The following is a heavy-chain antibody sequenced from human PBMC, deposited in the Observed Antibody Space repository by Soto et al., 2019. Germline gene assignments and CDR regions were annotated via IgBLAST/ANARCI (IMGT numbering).Heavy chain of an antibody. D-gene: IGHD1-7*01. CDR3: ARGNYFSRYYYYYGMDV. V-gene: IGHV4-39*01. Sequence: SETLSLTCTVSGGSISSSSYYWGWIRQPPGKGLEWIGSIFYSGSTYYNPSLKSRVTISVDTSKNQFSLKLSSVTAADTAVYYCARGNYFSRYYYYYGMDVWGQGTTVTVSS. CDR2: IFYSGST. CDR1: GGSISSSSYY. J-gene: IGHJ6*02.